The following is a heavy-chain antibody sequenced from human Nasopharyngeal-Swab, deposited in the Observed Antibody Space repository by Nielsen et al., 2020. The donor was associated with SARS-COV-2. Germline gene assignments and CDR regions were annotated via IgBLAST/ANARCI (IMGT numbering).Heavy chain of an antibody. J-gene: IGHJ4*02. CDR2: ITKDAKTT. V-gene: IGHV3-43*02. D-gene: IGHD2-21*02. CDR3: AKGRSDSYYTYFDS. Sequence: GGSLRLSCVASTFTFDDYALHWVRQAPGKGLEWLSLITKDAKTTQYADSVKGRLTISRDNSKKSLYLQMSGLRPEDTAFYFCAKGRSDSYYTYFDSWGQGTLVTVSS. CDR1: TFTFDDYA.